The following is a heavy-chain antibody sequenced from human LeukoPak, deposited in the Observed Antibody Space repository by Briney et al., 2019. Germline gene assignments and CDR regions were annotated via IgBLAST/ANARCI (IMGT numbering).Heavy chain of an antibody. V-gene: IGHV3-30*04. Sequence: PGGSLRLSCAASGFTFGSYAMHWVRQAPGKGLEWVAVISYDGSNKYYADSVKGRFTISRDNSKNTLYLQMNSLRAEDTAVYYCARGPTPYSSGWDYWGPGTLVTVSS. CDR3: ARGPTPYSSGWDY. D-gene: IGHD6-19*01. J-gene: IGHJ4*02. CDR2: ISYDGSNK. CDR1: GFTFGSYA.